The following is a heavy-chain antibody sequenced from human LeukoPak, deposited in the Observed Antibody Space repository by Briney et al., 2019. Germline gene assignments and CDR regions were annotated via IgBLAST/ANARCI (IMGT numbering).Heavy chain of an antibody. CDR2: IDPHSGGT. CDR1: GYSFTDYY. J-gene: IGHJ3*02. CDR3: AREYYDSSGRKHAFDI. V-gene: IGHV1-2*02. D-gene: IGHD3-22*01. Sequence: GASVKVSCKASGYSFTDYYMHWVRQAPGQGLDWMGWIDPHSGGTNYAQKFQGRVTMTRDTSISTAYMELSRLRSDDTAVYYCAREYYDSSGRKHAFDIWGQGTMVTVSS.